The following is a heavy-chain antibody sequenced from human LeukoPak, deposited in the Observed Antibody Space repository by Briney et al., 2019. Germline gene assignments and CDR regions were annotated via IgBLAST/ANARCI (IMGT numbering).Heavy chain of an antibody. V-gene: IGHV3-23*01. CDR1: GFTVSSNY. CDR2: ISGSGGST. CDR3: AKVRYYDSSGFADY. J-gene: IGHJ4*02. Sequence: GGSLRLSCAASGFTVSSNYMSWVRQAPGKGLEWVSAISGSGGSTYYADSVKGRFTISRDNSKNTLYLQMNSLRAEDTAVYYCAKVRYYDSSGFADYWGQGTLVTVSS. D-gene: IGHD3-22*01.